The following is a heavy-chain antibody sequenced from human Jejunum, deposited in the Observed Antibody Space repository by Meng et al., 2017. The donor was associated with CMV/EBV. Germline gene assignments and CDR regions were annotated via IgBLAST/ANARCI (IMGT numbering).Heavy chain of an antibody. D-gene: IGHD1-26*01. CDR3: ARESGSYYWFDP. J-gene: IGHJ5*02. CDR1: GGSINNYY. CDR2: FYSSDTY. V-gene: IGHV4-4*07. Sequence: QGQLQGSGPGLVKPSETLSLTCTVSGGSINNYYWSWIRQSAGKGLEWIGRFYSSDTYNYHPSLKSRLTMSVDLSNNQISLKLRSVTAADTAVYYCARESGSYYWFDPWGQGTLVTVSS.